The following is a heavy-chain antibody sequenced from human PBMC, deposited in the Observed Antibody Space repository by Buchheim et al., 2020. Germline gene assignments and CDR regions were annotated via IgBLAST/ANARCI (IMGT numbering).Heavy chain of an antibody. Sequence: QVHLVESGGGVVQPGTSLRLSCAASGFTFRSYAIHWVRQAPGKGLEWVAFISFDGNHIYYANSVKGRLTISRDNSRNTVSLQMNTLRREDTAMYYCTRDLSMKYSIDYWGQGT. J-gene: IGHJ4*02. V-gene: IGHV3-30-3*01. D-gene: IGHD3-3*02. CDR2: ISFDGNHI. CDR1: GFTFRSYA. CDR3: TRDLSMKYSIDY.